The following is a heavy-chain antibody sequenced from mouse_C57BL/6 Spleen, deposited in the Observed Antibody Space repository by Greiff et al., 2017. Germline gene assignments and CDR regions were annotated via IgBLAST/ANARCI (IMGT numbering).Heavy chain of an antibody. CDR2: IRNKANNHAT. J-gene: IGHJ3*01. Sequence: EVKLVESGGGLVQPGGSMKLSCAASGFTFSDDRMDWVRQSPEKGLEWVAEIRNKANNHATYYAESVKGRFTISRDDSKRSVYLQMNSLRAEDTGIYYCTHGGFAYWGQGTLVTVSA. V-gene: IGHV6-6*01. CDR3: THGGFAY. CDR1: GFTFSDDR.